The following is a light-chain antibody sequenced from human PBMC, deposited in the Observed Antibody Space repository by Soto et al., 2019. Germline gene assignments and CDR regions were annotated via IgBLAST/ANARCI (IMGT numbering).Light chain of an antibody. CDR3: QQTDSYPST. CDR2: AAS. V-gene: IGKV1-13*02. CDR1: QVINSF. Sequence: AIQLTQSPSSLSASVGDRVTITCRASQVINSFLAWYQQKPGKAPKLLIYAASSLQTGGPSRFSGSGSATEFTLTINSLQPEDFATYYCQQTDSYPSTFGGGTKVEI. J-gene: IGKJ4*01.